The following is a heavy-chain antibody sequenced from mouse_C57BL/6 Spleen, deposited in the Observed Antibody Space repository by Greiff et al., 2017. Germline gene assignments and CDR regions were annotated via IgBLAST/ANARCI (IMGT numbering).Heavy chain of an antibody. CDR3: ARSNYGKRASYAMDY. V-gene: IGHV1-72*01. CDR1: GYTFTSYW. J-gene: IGHJ4*01. CDR2: LDPNSGGT. Sequence: QVQLQQPGAELVKPGASVKLSCKASGYTFTSYWMHWVKQRPGRGLEWIGWLDPNSGGTKYNEKFKSKATLTVDKPSSTAYMQLSSLTSEDSAVYYCARSNYGKRASYAMDYGGQGTSVTVSS. D-gene: IGHD1-1*01.